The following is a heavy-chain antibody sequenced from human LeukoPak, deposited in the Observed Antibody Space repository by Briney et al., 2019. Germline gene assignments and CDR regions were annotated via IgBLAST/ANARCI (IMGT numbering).Heavy chain of an antibody. J-gene: IGHJ4*02. V-gene: IGHV3-74*01. CDR3: VRALSGYDDY. D-gene: IGHD5-12*01. CDR2: INSDGNDI. Sequence: GGSLRLSCAASGFTFSSHWMHWVREAPGKGLMWISRINSDGNDIIYADSVKGRFTISRDNAKNTLYLQMNSLKAEDMAMYYCVRALSGYDDYWGQGTLVAVSS. CDR1: GFTFSSHW.